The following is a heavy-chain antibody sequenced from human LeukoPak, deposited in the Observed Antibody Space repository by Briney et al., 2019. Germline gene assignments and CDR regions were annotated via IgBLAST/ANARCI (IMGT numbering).Heavy chain of an antibody. CDR2: IYYSGST. Sequence: SETLSLTCTVSGGSIYNHYWSWIRQLPGKGLESIGYIYYSGSTIYNPSLKSRVTISVDTSKNQFSLKLTSVTAADTAVYYCARLPSGTLNPPFDYWGQGSLVTVSS. D-gene: IGHD3-10*01. V-gene: IGHV4-59*08. J-gene: IGHJ4*02. CDR3: ARLPSGTLNPPFDY. CDR1: GGSIYNHY.